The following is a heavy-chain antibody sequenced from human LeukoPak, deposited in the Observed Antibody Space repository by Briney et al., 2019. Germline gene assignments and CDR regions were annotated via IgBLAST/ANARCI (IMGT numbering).Heavy chain of an antibody. CDR2: IYPGDADT. D-gene: IGHD6-19*01. V-gene: IGHV5-51*01. Sequence: GESLQISCKGSGYSFSSYCIAWVRQMSGKGLEWMGIIYPGDADTRYSPSLQGQFIISADKSISTAYLQWSSLKASDTAIYYCARLGTRSLRAVPGTTEFDSWGQGTLVTVSS. CDR3: ARLGTRSLRAVPGTTEFDS. J-gene: IGHJ4*02. CDR1: GYSFSSYC.